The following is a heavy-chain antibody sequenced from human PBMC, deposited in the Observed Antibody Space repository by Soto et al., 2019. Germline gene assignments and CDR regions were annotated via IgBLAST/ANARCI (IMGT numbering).Heavy chain of an antibody. J-gene: IGHJ4*02. CDR2: IIPILGIA. Sequence: SVKVSCKASGGTFSSYTISWVRQAPGQGLEWMGRIIPILGIANYAQKFQGRVTITADKSTSTAYMELSSLRSEDTAVYYCARDLGLGITGTTVLFDYWGQGTLVTVSS. V-gene: IGHV1-69*04. CDR3: ARDLGLGITGTTVLFDY. D-gene: IGHD1-20*01. CDR1: GGTFSSYT.